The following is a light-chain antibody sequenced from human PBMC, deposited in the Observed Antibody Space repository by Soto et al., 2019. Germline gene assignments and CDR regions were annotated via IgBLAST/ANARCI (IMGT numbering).Light chain of an antibody. CDR2: LAS. Sequence: IVLSQSPAPLSSFPSDTVNPSCRASQAVNTRLAWYQHKPGQAPRLLIYLASNRAAGVPARFSGSGSGTDFTLTISDVEPEDFAVYYCHQRQSWPRTFGQGTKVDIK. CDR3: HQRQSWPRT. J-gene: IGKJ1*01. CDR1: QAVNTR. V-gene: IGKV3-11*01.